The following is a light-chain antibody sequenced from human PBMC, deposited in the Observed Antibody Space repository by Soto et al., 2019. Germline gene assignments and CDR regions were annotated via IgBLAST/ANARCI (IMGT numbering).Light chain of an antibody. V-gene: IGKV3-15*01. Sequence: EIVVTQSPGTLSLSPGGSAILSCRAIQSVSSNFLAWYQEKPGQAPRLLIYGASTRATGIPARFSGSGSGTEFTLTISSLQSEDFAIYYCQQYNNWLMLSVGGGTKVEIK. CDR1: QSVSSN. CDR2: GAS. CDR3: QQYNNWLMLS. J-gene: IGKJ4*01.